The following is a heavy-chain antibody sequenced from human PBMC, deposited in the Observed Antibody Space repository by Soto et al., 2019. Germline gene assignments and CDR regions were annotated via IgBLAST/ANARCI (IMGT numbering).Heavy chain of an antibody. J-gene: IGHJ6*02. CDR1: GGSISSYY. V-gene: IGHV4-4*07. CDR2: IYTSGST. D-gene: IGHD2-21*02. Sequence: SETLSLTCTVSGGSISSYYWSWIRQPAGKGLEWIGRIYTSGSTNYNPSLKSRVTMSVDTSKNQFSLKLSSVTAADTAVYYCARADYSSSSVVTAIRPPYYYYGMDVWGQGTTVTSP. CDR3: ARADYSSSSVVTAIRPPYYYYGMDV.